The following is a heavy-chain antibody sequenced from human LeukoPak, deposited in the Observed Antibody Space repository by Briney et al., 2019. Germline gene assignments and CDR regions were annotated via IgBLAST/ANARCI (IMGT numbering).Heavy chain of an antibody. D-gene: IGHD3-22*01. Sequence: PSETLSLTCTVSGGSISSSSYYWGWIRQPPGKGLEWIGSIYYSGSTYYNPSLKSRVTISVDTSKNQFSLKLSSVTAADTAVYYCARVLRYYYDSSGYYLDYWGQGTLVTVSS. J-gene: IGHJ4*02. CDR3: ARVLRYYYDSSGYYLDY. V-gene: IGHV4-39*01. CDR2: IYYSGST. CDR1: GGSISSSSYY.